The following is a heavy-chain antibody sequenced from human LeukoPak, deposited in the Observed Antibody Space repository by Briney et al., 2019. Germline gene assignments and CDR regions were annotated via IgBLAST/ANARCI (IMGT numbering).Heavy chain of an antibody. Sequence: GGSLRLSCAASGFIFSTYNMNWVRQAPGKELEWVSSISSSYNNIYYADSVKGRFTISRDNAKNSLILQMNSLRAEDTAVYYCARVRSPGYFDYWGQGTLVTVSS. D-gene: IGHD3-16*02. J-gene: IGHJ4*02. CDR1: GFIFSTYN. V-gene: IGHV3-21*01. CDR2: ISSSYNNI. CDR3: ARVRSPGYFDY.